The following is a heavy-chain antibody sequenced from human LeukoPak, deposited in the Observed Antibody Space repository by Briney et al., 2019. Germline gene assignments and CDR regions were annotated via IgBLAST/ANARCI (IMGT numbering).Heavy chain of an antibody. V-gene: IGHV4-59*01. D-gene: IGHD6-13*01. CDR1: GGSFSGYY. CDR3: ARGSGYSSSWLHFDY. CDR2: IYYSGST. Sequence: SETLSLTCAVYGGSFSGYYWSWIRQPPGKGLGWMGYIYYSGSTNYNPSLKSRVTISVDTSKNQFSLKLSSVTAADTAVYYCARGSGYSSSWLHFDYWGQGTLVTVSS. J-gene: IGHJ4*02.